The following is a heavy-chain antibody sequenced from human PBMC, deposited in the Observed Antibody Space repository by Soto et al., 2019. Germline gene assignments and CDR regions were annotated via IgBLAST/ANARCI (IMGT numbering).Heavy chain of an antibody. V-gene: IGHV1-2*02. D-gene: IGHD6-6*01. CDR2: IDPNTGGA. Sequence: QVQLVQSRAEVKTPGASVKVSCKASGYTFTRDYIHWVRQAPGQGLEWMGSIDPNTGGADSAQKFQGRVTMTRDTSITTAYMELSRLKSDDTAVYYCARGLWPVVDFDFWGQGTLVTVSS. J-gene: IGHJ4*02. CDR1: GYTFTRDY. CDR3: ARGLWPVVDFDF.